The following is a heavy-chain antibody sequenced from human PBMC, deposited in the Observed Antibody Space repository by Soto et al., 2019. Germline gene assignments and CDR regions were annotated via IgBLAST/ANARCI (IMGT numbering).Heavy chain of an antibody. J-gene: IGHJ6*02. CDR2: IIPIFGTA. D-gene: IGHD2-2*01. CDR1: GGTFSSYA. CDR3: AREGYCSSTSCYRHYGMDV. Sequence: QVQLVQSGAEVKKPGSSVKVSCKASGGTFSSYAISWVRQAPGQGLEWMGGIIPIFGTANYAQKFQGRVTITADEYTSTAYMELSSLRSEDTAVYYCAREGYCSSTSCYRHYGMDVWGQGTTVTVS. V-gene: IGHV1-69*01.